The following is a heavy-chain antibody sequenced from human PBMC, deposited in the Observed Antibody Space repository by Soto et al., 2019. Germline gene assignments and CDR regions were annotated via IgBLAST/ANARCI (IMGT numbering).Heavy chain of an antibody. CDR2: MNEDGGTT. D-gene: IGHD3-10*01. V-gene: IGHV3-74*01. J-gene: IGHJ6*02. CDR3: ASDLSGRADV. CDR1: GFTFSSYW. Sequence: GGSLRLSCAASGFTFSSYWMHWVRQAPGKGLVWVSRMNEDGGTTDYADSVKGRFTISRDNAKNTLYLQMNSLRVEDAAVYYCASDLSGRADVWGQGTTVTVSS.